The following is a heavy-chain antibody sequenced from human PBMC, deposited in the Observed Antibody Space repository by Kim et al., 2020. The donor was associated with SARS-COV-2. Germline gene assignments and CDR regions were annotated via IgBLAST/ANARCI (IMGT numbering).Heavy chain of an antibody. J-gene: IGHJ4*02. D-gene: IGHD3-22*01. V-gene: IGHV3-30-3*01. CDR2: ITYDGNNQ. Sequence: GGSLRLSCAASGFTFSSYVMHWVRQAPGKGLEWLAVITYDGNNQYYPEYVKGRFTISRDNSKNTLSLQINSLRAEDTAVYYCARGPGGGPSGYYDYWGQGTLVTVSS. CDR3: ARGPGGGPSGYYDY. CDR1: GFTFSSYV.